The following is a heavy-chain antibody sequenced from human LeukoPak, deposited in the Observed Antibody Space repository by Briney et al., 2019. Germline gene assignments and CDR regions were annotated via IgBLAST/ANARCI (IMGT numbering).Heavy chain of an antibody. D-gene: IGHD3-22*01. Sequence: GESLKISCKGSGYTFTTYWIGWVRQMPGKGLEWMGIIYPGDSDTRYSPSFQGQVTISADKSISTAYLQWSSLKASDTAMYYCARHENGYYDSSGYYYIDYWGQGTLVTVSS. J-gene: IGHJ4*02. CDR3: ARHENGYYDSSGYYYIDY. CDR1: GYTFTTYW. CDR2: IYPGDSDT. V-gene: IGHV5-51*01.